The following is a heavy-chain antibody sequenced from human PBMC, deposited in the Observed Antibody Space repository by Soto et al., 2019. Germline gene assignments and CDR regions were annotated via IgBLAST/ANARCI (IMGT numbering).Heavy chain of an antibody. V-gene: IGHV4-31*03. J-gene: IGHJ6*03. CDR2: IYYSGST. CDR3: ARDPGRYYYMDV. Sequence: QVQLQESGPGLVKPSQTLSLTCTVSGGSISSGGYYWSWIRQHPGKGLEWIGYIYYSGSTYYNPSTKSRVTISVDTSKNQFSLKLSSVTAADTAVYHCARDPGRYYYMDVWGKGTTVTVSS. CDR1: GGSISSGGYY.